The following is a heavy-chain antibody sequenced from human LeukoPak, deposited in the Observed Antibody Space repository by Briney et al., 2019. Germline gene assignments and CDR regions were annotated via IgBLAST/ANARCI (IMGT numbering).Heavy chain of an antibody. CDR1: GGSISSYY. D-gene: IGHD3-10*01. V-gene: IGHV4-59*01. CDR2: IYYSGST. CDR3: ARDAGDYYYYYYMDV. J-gene: IGHJ6*03. Sequence: PSETLSLTCTVSGGSISSYYWSWIRQPPGKGLEWIGCIYYSGSTNYNPSLKSRVTISVDTSKNQFSLKLSSVTAADTAVYYCARDAGDYYYYYYMDVWGKGTTVTVSS.